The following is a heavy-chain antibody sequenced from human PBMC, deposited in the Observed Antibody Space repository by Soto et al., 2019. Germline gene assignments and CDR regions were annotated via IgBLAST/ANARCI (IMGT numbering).Heavy chain of an antibody. Sequence: GESLKISCKGSGYSFTSYWISWVRQMPGKGLEWMGRIDPSDSYTNYSPSFQGHVTISADKSISTAYLQWSSLKASDTAMYYFARHFGAARPESSYYYYYGMDVWGQGTTVTVSS. CDR1: GYSFTSYW. V-gene: IGHV5-10-1*01. D-gene: IGHD6-6*01. J-gene: IGHJ6*02. CDR3: ARHFGAARPESSYYYYYGMDV. CDR2: IDPSDSYT.